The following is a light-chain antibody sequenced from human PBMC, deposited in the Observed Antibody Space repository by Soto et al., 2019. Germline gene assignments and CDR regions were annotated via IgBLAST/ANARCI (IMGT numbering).Light chain of an antibody. CDR2: GAS. CDR1: QSVSSSD. V-gene: IGKV3-20*01. J-gene: IGKJ1*01. CDR3: QHYGSSRT. Sequence: EIVLTQSPGTLSLSPGERATLFCRASQSVSSSDLAWYQQKPGQAPRLLIYGASSRATGIPDRFSGSVSGIDFTLAISRLEPEDFAVFYCQHYGSSRTCGHGTKVEIK.